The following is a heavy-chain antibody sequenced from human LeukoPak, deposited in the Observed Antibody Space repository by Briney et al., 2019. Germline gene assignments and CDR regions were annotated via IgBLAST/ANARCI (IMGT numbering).Heavy chain of an antibody. V-gene: IGHV3-7*02. CDR1: GFTFSNFW. CDR3: ARRKNSDY. CDR2: IKQDGSEI. J-gene: IGHJ4*02. Sequence: GGSLRLSCAASGFTFSNFWMSWVRQAPGKGLEWVANIKQDGSEIYYVDSVKGRFTISRDNAKNSLYLQMNSLRDEDTAVYYCARRKNSDYWGQGTLVTVSS.